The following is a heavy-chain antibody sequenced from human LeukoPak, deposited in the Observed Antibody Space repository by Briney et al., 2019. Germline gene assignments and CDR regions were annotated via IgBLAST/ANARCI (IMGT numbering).Heavy chain of an antibody. CDR3: ARGEYHYGSPYAFDI. V-gene: IGHV4-59*01. D-gene: IGHD3-10*01. CDR1: GGSISSYY. CDR2: IYYSGST. Sequence: PSETLSLTCTVSGGSISSYYWSWIRQPPGKGLEWIGYIYYSGSTNYNPSLKSRVTISVDTSKNQFSLKLSSVTAADTAVYYCARGEYHYGSPYAFDIWGQGTMVTVSS. J-gene: IGHJ3*02.